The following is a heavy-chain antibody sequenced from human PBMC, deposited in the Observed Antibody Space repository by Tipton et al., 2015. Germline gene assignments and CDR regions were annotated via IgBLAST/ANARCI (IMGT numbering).Heavy chain of an antibody. CDR2: TYYRSKWYY. Sequence: GLVKPSQNLSLTCDISGDSVSSSTSAWNWIRQSPSRGLEWLGRTYYRSKWYYEYSISVKSRVTVTPDTSKNQFSLHPNSVTPEDTAVYYCTRDPAYYYGMDVWGQGTTVTVSS. CDR3: TRDPAYYYGMDV. J-gene: IGHJ6*02. V-gene: IGHV6-1*01. D-gene: IGHD6-25*01. CDR1: GDSVSSSTSA.